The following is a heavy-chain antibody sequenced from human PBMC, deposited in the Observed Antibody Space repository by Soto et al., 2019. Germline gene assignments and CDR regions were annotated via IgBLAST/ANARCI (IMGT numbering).Heavy chain of an antibody. V-gene: IGHV4-31*03. CDR3: ARATGTLRSRNCDY. Sequence: TLSPTCSVSGASISTVGHYWTWIRQPPGKGLEWIGPIYHTGSTYYSKSLRSRLTMSVDTSKSQFSLRLSSVTAADTAVYYCARATGTLRSRNCDYWGQGSLVTVSS. D-gene: IGHD1-1*01. CDR2: IYHTGST. CDR1: GASISTVGHY. J-gene: IGHJ4*02.